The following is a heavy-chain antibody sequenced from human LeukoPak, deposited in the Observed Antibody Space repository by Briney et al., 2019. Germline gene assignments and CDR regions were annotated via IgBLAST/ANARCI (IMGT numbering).Heavy chain of an antibody. D-gene: IGHD5-12*01. CDR1: GGTFSSHA. CDR2: IIPIFGTT. V-gene: IGHV1-69*05. Sequence: SVKVSCKASGGTFSSHAISWVRQAPGQGLEWVGGIIPIFGTTNYAQKFRGRVTITTDESTSTGYMELRSLRSDDTAVYYCARGDSGYDYGFDNWGQGTLVTVSS. J-gene: IGHJ4*02. CDR3: ARGDSGYDYGFDN.